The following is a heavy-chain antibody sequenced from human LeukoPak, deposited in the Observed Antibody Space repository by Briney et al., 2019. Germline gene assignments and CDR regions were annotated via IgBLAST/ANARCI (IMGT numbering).Heavy chain of an antibody. Sequence: PGGSLRLSCAASGFTFSSYGMNWVRQVRQAPGKGLEWLSYISSSDNTMYYADSVKGRFTISRDNSKNTLYLKMNSLRAEDTAVYYCARAGGAFDYWGQGTLVTVSS. V-gene: IGHV3-48*01. J-gene: IGHJ4*02. D-gene: IGHD1-26*01. CDR2: ISSSDNTM. CDR1: GFTFSSYG. CDR3: ARAGGAFDY.